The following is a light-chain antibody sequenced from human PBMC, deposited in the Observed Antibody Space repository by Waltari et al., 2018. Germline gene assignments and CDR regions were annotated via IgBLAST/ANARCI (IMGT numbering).Light chain of an antibody. Sequence: EIVLTQSPATLSLSPGETATLSCRASQSVGSSLAWYQQKPGQAPRLLINDASKRATGIPARFSGSGSGTDFTLTISSLESEDFAVYYCQQRTNWPPIFSFGPGTKVDIK. V-gene: IGKV3-11*01. J-gene: IGKJ3*01. CDR2: DAS. CDR1: QSVGSS. CDR3: QQRTNWPPIFS.